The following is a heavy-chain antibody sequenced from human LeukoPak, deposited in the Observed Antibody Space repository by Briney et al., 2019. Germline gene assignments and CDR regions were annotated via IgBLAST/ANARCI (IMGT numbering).Heavy chain of an antibody. J-gene: IGHJ4*02. CDR2: ISSSGSTI. Sequence: KSGGSLRLSCAASGFTFSDYYMSWIRQAPGKGLEWVSYISSSGSTIYYADSVKGRFTISRDNAKNSLYLQMNSLRAEDTAVYYCARDEGIYDSSGYYHTLWGQGTLVTVSS. V-gene: IGHV3-11*01. CDR3: ARDEGIYDSSGYYHTL. D-gene: IGHD3-22*01. CDR1: GFTFSDYY.